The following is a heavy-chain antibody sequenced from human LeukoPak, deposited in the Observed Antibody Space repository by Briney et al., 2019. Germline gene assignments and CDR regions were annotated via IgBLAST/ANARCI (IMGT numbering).Heavy chain of an antibody. CDR3: ARDTGTDYFDY. CDR1: GFTFSSYA. D-gene: IGHD2-8*02. J-gene: IGHJ4*02. V-gene: IGHV3-30-3*01. CDR2: ISYDGSNK. Sequence: PGGSLRLSCAASGFTFSSYAMHRVRQAPGKGLEWVAVISYDGSNKYYADSVKGRFTISRDNSKNTLYLQMNSLRAEDTAVYYCARDTGTDYFDYWGQGTLVTVSS.